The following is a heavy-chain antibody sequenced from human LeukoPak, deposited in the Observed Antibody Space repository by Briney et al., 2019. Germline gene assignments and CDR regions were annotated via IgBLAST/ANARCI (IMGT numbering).Heavy chain of an antibody. D-gene: IGHD3-10*01. CDR2: INPNGGST. Sequence: ASVKVSCKASGYTFTSYYMHWVRQAPGQGLEWMGIINPNGGSTSYAQKFQGRVTMTRDTSTSTVYMELSSLRSEDTAVYYCARDLRGYYGSGSYIGYWGQGTLVTVSS. V-gene: IGHV1-46*01. CDR3: ARDLRGYYGSGSYIGY. CDR1: GYTFTSYY. J-gene: IGHJ4*02.